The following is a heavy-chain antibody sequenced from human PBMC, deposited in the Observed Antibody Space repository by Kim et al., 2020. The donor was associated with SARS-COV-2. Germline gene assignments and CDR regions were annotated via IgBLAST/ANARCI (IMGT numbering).Heavy chain of an antibody. V-gene: IGHV3-49*02. J-gene: IGHJ6*02. Sequence: TTEYAASVKGRFTISRDDSKSIAYLQMNSLKTEDTAVYYCTRRCDGMDVWGQGTTVTVSS. CDR2: TT. D-gene: IGHD2-8*01. CDR3: TRRCDGMDV.